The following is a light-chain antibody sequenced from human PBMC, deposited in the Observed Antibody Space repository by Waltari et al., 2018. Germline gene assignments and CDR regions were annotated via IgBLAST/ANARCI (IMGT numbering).Light chain of an antibody. CDR1: ALPNRY. Sequence: SYELTHPPSLSVSPGQTARITCSGDALPNRYAYWYQQKPGRAPILLIYKDTGRPSRIPERFSGSTSGTTVTLTITGVQAEDEADYYCQSTDSSAVYVVFGGGTKLTVL. V-gene: IGLV3-25*03. CDR3: QSTDSSAVYVV. J-gene: IGLJ2*01. CDR2: KDT.